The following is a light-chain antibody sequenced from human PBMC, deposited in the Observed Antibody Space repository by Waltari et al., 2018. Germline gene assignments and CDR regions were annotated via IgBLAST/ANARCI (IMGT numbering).Light chain of an antibody. J-gene: IGLJ3*02. CDR3: QTYDGRISAWV. CDR1: SPNIGANYD. Sequence: QSVLTQPPSVSGAPGQRVTISCPGGSPNIGANYDVQWYQQFPGTAPKILIYGSSNRPSGVPDRVSGSKSGTSASLDISGLQAEDEADYYCQTYDGRISAWVFGGGTKLTVL. V-gene: IGLV1-40*01. CDR2: GSS.